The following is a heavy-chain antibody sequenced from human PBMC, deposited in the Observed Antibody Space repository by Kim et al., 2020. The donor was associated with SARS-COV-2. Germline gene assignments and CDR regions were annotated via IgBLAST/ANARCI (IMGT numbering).Heavy chain of an antibody. CDR2: SP. V-gene: IGHV3-23*01. J-gene: IGHJ4*02. Sequence: SPSYPDSVRGRFTISRDNSRNTLYLLMNSLRAEDTAVYYCAKGLGKYFDYWGQGTLVTVSS. CDR3: AKGLGKYFDY.